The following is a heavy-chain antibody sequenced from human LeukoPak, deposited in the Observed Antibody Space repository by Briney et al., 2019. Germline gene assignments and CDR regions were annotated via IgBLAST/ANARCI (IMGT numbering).Heavy chain of an antibody. Sequence: GASLQISCQSSGYIFASPWIGWVRQLPGKGLEWMGTIFSADSDTRYSPSFQGQVTISVDKSNNTAYLEWSSLKSSDTAIYYCARLSGGSHWGQGTLVTVSS. CDR1: GYIFASPW. J-gene: IGHJ1*01. D-gene: IGHD2-15*01. V-gene: IGHV5-51*01. CDR2: IFSADSDT. CDR3: ARLSGGSH.